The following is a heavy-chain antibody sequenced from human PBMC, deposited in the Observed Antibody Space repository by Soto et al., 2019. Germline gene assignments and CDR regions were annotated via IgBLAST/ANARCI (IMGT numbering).Heavy chain of an antibody. CDR1: GVTINNYG. D-gene: IGHD2-2*01. Sequence: GRSMRLSCAAAGVTINNYGRHWVRQAPGKGLEWVAGIWHDGSNKYYTDSVKGRFTISRDNSKNMLYLQMNSLRAEDTAVYHCAREAGYHGTIGYQLPDCWGQGIMVTVSS. V-gene: IGHV3-33*01. J-gene: IGHJ4*02. CDR3: AREAGYHGTIGYQLPDC. CDR2: IWHDGSNK.